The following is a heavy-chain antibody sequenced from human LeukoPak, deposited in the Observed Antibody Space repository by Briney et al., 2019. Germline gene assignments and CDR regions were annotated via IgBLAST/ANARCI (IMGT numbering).Heavy chain of an antibody. D-gene: IGHD3-3*01. CDR3: ARIRYYDFWSGYSGYYHYMDV. V-gene: IGHV4-34*01. Sequence: PSETLSLNCAVYGGSFSGYYWSWIRQPPGKGLEWIGEINHSGSTNYNPSLKSRVTISVDTSKNQFSLKLSSVTAADTAVYYCARIRYYDFWSGYSGYYHYMDVWGKGTTVTVSS. CDR2: INHSGST. CDR1: GGSFSGYY. J-gene: IGHJ6*03.